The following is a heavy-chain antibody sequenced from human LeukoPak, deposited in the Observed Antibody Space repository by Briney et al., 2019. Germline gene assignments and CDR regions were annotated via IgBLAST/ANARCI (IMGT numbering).Heavy chain of an antibody. Sequence: ASVKVSCKASGGTFSSYAISWVRQAPGQGLEWMGGIIPIFGTANYAQKFQGRVTITTDESTSTAYMELSSLRSEDTAVYYCATGRWLQLGYYYYYMDVCGKGTTVTVSS. D-gene: IGHD5-24*01. J-gene: IGHJ6*03. CDR2: IIPIFGTA. V-gene: IGHV1-69*05. CDR3: ATGRWLQLGYYYYYMDV. CDR1: GGTFSSYA.